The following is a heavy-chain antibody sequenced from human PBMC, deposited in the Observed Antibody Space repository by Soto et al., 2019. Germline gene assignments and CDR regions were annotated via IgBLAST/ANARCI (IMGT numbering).Heavy chain of an antibody. V-gene: IGHV3-30*18. CDR2: ISGGGGNK. J-gene: IGHJ4*02. CDR1: GFTFSSYG. CDR3: ENQTSGSSCYSYCALDF. Sequence: GGSLRLSCAASGFTFSSYGMNWVRQAPGKGLEWVAVISGGGGNKYYADSVKGRFTISRDNSKNTLYLQLNSLRAEDTAVYYCENQTSGSSCYSYCALDFWGQGTMVTVSS. D-gene: IGHD1-26*01.